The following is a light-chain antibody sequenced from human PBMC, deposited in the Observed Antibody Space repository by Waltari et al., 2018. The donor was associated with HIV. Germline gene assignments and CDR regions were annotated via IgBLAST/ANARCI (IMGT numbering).Light chain of an antibody. CDR2: HDI. J-gene: IGLJ2*01. Sequence: SFELTQPPSVSVPPGQTATIPCSGDNLGNKYDLWYQQKPGQSPVLIIYHDIRRPSGIPERFFGSNSGNTATLTISGTQATDEADYYCQAWDNGVAVFGGGTKLTVL. CDR3: QAWDNGVAV. V-gene: IGLV3-1*01. CDR1: NLGNKY.